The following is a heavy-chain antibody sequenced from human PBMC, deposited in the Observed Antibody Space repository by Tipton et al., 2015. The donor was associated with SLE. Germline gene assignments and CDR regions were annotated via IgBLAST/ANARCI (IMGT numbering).Heavy chain of an antibody. J-gene: IGHJ6*03. V-gene: IGHV4-59*01. D-gene: IGHD3-10*01. CDR1: GFTFSSYW. CDR2: IYYSGST. Sequence: LRLSCAASGFTFSSYWMHWVRQAPGKGLVWVGYIYYSGSTNYNPSLKSRVTISVDTSKNQFSLKLSSVTAADTAVYYCARGLRGWSYYYYYMDVWGKGTTVTVSS. CDR3: ARGLRGWSYYYYYMDV.